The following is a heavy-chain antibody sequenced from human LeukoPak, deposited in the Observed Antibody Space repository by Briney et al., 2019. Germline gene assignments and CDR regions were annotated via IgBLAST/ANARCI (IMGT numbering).Heavy chain of an antibody. J-gene: IGHJ5*02. V-gene: IGHV1-2*02. CDR2: INPNSGGT. Sequence: GASVKVSCKASGYTFTGYYMHWVRQAPGQGLEWMGWINPNSGGTNYAQKFQGRVTMTRDTSISTAYMELSRLRSDDTAVYYCAREDTAMVNWFDPWGQGTLVTVSS. CDR1: GYTFTGYY. CDR3: AREDTAMVNWFDP. D-gene: IGHD5-18*01.